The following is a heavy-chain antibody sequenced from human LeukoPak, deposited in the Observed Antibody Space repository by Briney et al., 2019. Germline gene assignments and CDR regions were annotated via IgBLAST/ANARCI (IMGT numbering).Heavy chain of an antibody. CDR1: GFTFSSYA. CDR2: ISGSGGST. J-gene: IGHJ1*01. V-gene: IGHV3-23*01. D-gene: IGHD6-13*01. CDR3: AKETIAAAGTKHFQH. Sequence: GGSLRPSCADSGFTFSSYAMSWVRQAPGKRLDWVSAISGSGGSTYYADSVKGRFTISRDNSKSTLYLQMNSLRAEDTAVYYCAKETIAAAGTKHFQHWGQGTLVTVSS.